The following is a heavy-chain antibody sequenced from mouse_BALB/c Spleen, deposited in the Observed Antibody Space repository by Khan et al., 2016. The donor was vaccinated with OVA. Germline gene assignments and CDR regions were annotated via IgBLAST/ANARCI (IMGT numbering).Heavy chain of an antibody. CDR3: EILL. CDR2: IRLKSDDYVT. CDR1: GFTFSNYW. V-gene: IGHV6-6*02. J-gene: IGHJ2*01. Sequence: EVKLLESGGGLVQPGGSMKLSCVASGFTFSNYWMNWVRQSLEKGLVWVAEIRLKSDDYVTNYAESVKGRFTISRDDSKSSVYLQMNNLRAEDTGIYYCEILLWGQGTTLTVSS.